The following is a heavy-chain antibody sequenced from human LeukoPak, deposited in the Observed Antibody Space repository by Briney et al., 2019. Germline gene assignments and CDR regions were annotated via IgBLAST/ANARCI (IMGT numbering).Heavy chain of an antibody. Sequence: VKVSCKASGYTFTSYGISWVRQAPGQGLEWMGWISAYNGNTNYAQKLQGRVTMTTDTSTSTAYMELRSLRSEDTAVYYCARERITMIVVGTNWFDPWGQGTLVTVSS. CDR1: GYTFTSYG. D-gene: IGHD3-22*01. CDR3: ARERITMIVVGTNWFDP. J-gene: IGHJ5*02. CDR2: ISAYNGNT. V-gene: IGHV1-18*01.